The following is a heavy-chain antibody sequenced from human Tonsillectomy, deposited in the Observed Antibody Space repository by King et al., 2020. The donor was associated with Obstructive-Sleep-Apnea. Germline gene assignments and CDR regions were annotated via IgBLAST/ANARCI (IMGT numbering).Heavy chain of an antibody. CDR2: ISSSSSYI. CDR1: GFTFSSYS. J-gene: IGHJ6*02. CDR3: ARDVLWFGDPDYYYYYGMDV. V-gene: IGHV3-21*01. Sequence: QLVQSGGGLVKPGGSLRLSCAASGFTFSSYSMNWVRQAPGKGLEWVSSISSSSSYIYYADSVKGRFTISRDNAKNSLYLQMNSLRAEETAVYYCARDVLWFGDPDYYYYYGMDVWGQGTTVTVSS. D-gene: IGHD3-10*01.